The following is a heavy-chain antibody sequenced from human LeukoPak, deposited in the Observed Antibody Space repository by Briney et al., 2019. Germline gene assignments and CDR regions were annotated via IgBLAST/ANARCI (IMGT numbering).Heavy chain of an antibody. J-gene: IGHJ5*02. CDR3: ARDLGGDSSDVMYNWFDP. V-gene: IGHV1-2*02. Sequence: ASVTVSCKASGYTFTGYYMHWVRQAPGQGLEWMGWINPNSGGTNYAQKFQGRVTMTRDTSISTAYMELSRLRSDDTAVYYCARDLGGDSSDVMYNWFDPWGQGTLVTVSS. CDR2: INPNSGGT. D-gene: IGHD3-22*01. CDR1: GYTFTGYY.